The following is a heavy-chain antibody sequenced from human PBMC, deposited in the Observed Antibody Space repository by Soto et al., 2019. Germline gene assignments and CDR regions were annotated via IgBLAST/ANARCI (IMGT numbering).Heavy chain of an antibody. CDR1: GFTFGDYA. Sequence: EVQLVESGGGLVKPGRSLRLSCTASGFTFGDYAMSWFRQAPGKGLEWVGFIRSKAYGGTTEYAASVKGRFTISRDDSKSIAYLQMNSLKTEDTAVYYCTTDSNPGGYNWFDPWGQGTLVTVSS. J-gene: IGHJ5*02. D-gene: IGHD3-16*01. CDR2: IRSKAYGGTT. V-gene: IGHV3-49*05. CDR3: TTDSNPGGYNWFDP.